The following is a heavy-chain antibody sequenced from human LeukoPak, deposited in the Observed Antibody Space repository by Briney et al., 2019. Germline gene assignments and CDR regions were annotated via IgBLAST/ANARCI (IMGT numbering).Heavy chain of an antibody. Sequence: ASVKVSCKASGYTFISYGISWVRQAPGQGLEWMGWISAYNGNTNYAQKLQGRVTMTTDTSTSTAYMELRGLRSDDTAVYYCARGRSQENTMIRAGYWFDPWGQGTLVTVSS. D-gene: IGHD3-22*01. V-gene: IGHV1-18*01. J-gene: IGHJ5*02. CDR3: ARGRSQENTMIRAGYWFDP. CDR2: ISAYNGNT. CDR1: GYTFISYG.